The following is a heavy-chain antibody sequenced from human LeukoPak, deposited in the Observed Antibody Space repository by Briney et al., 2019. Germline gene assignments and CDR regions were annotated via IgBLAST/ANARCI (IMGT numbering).Heavy chain of an antibody. CDR2: IYYSGST. CDR3: ARSIYSSLCDY. CDR1: GVSISGGGYS. V-gene: IGHV4-31*03. J-gene: IGHJ4*02. Sequence: PSESLSLTCTVSGVSISGGGYSWRWIRQHPGKGLEWIGYIYYSGSTYYNPSLKSRVTISVDTSKNQFSLKLSSVTAADTAVYYCARSIYSSLCDYWGQGTLATVSS. D-gene: IGHD6-13*01.